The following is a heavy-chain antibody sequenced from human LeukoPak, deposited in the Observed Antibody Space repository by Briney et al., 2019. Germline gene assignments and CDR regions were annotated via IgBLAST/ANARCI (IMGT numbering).Heavy chain of an antibody. CDR3: ARGNYGGNSFDY. D-gene: IGHD4-23*01. CDR2: IYYSGSS. J-gene: IGHJ4*02. CDR1: GGSISSGGYY. V-gene: IGHV4-31*03. Sequence: PSATLSLTCTVSGGSISSGGYYWGWLRQHPGKGLEWIGYIYYSGSSYYNPSLKSRVTISVDTSQNQVSLKLSSVTAADTAVYYCARGNYGGNSFDYWGQGTLVTVSS.